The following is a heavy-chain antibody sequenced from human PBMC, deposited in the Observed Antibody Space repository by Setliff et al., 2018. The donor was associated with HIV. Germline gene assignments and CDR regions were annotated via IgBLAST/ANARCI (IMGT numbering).Heavy chain of an antibody. Sequence: KPSETLSLTCVVSGYSISSSYWWGWIRQPPGKGLEWIGWIGYIYKGGSNYYNPSLKSRVTMSEDTSKNQFSLKLRSVTAVDTAVYYCARSALWFGEADWYFDLWGRGTLVTVSS. CDR1: GYSISSSYW. D-gene: IGHD3-10*01. CDR2: IYKGGSN. CDR3: ARSALWFGEADWYFDL. V-gene: IGHV4-28*01. J-gene: IGHJ2*01.